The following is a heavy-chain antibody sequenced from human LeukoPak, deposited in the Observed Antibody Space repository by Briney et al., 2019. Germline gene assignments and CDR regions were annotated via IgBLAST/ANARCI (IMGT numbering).Heavy chain of an antibody. CDR1: GGTFSSYA. D-gene: IGHD2-2*01. CDR2: ISANDGKT. V-gene: IGHV1-18*01. CDR3: ARGDAVVSATIFDY. Sequence: ASVKVSCKASGGTFSSYAISWVRQAPGHGLEWMGWISANDGKTNYAQNFQGRVTMTTDTAASTVYMELRSLKSDDTAMYFCARGDAVVSATIFDYWGQGTLVTVSS. J-gene: IGHJ4*02.